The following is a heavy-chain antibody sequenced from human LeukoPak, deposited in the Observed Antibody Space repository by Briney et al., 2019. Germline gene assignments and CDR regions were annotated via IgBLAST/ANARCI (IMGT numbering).Heavy chain of an antibody. CDR2: IYYSGST. CDR3: ARYGIAAASPHNWFDP. V-gene: IGHV4-39*01. D-gene: IGHD6-13*01. J-gene: IGHJ5*02. CDR1: GGSISSSSYY. Sequence: SETLSLTCTVSGGSISSSSYYWGWIRQPPGKGLEWIGSIYYSGSTYYNPSLKSRVTISVDTSKNQFSLKLSSVTAADTAVYYCARYGIAAASPHNWFDPWGQGTLVTVSS.